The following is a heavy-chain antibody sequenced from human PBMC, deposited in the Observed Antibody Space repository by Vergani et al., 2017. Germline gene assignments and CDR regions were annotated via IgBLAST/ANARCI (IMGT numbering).Heavy chain of an antibody. J-gene: IGHJ3*02. CDR1: GGSFSGYY. V-gene: IGHV4-34*01. CDR2: INHSGST. D-gene: IGHD6-13*01. Sequence: QVQLPQWGAGLLKPSETLSLTCAVYGGSFSGYYWSWIRQPPGKGLEWIGEINHSGSTNYNPSLKSRVTISVDTSKNQFSLKLSSVTAADTAVYYCARDYSSSWFQWLWAFDIWGQGTMVTVSS. CDR3: ARDYSSSWFQWLWAFDI.